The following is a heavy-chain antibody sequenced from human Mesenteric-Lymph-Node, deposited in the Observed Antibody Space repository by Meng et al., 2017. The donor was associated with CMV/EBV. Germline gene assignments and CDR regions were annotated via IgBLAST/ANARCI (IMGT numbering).Heavy chain of an antibody. Sequence: GESLKISCAASGFMFEDYGMNWVRQAPGKGLEWVSGINWNGGTTRHADSVQGRFTISRDNAKKSLYLQMNNLRAEDTALYYCARDLFPYGMDVWGQGTTVTVSS. CDR2: INWNGGTT. CDR1: GFMFEDYG. CDR3: ARDLFPYGMDV. V-gene: IGHV3-20*04. J-gene: IGHJ6*02. D-gene: IGHD2-21*01.